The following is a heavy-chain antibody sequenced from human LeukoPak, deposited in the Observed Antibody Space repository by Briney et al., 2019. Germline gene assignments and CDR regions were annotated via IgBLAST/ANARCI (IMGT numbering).Heavy chain of an antibody. Sequence: GGSLRLSCAASGLTLNDYSVNWVRQAPGKGLEWVSSISISGGSIYYADSVKGRFTISRDSSKDTLFLQMNSLSAEDTAVYFCARTFSTIRYFDYWGQGTLVTVSS. CDR3: ARTFSTIRYFDY. CDR2: ISISGGSI. V-gene: IGHV3-23*01. D-gene: IGHD2-2*02. J-gene: IGHJ4*02. CDR1: GLTLNDYS.